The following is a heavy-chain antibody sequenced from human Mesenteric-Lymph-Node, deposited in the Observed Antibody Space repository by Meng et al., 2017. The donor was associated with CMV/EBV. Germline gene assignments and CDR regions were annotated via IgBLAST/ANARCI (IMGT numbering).Heavy chain of an antibody. Sequence: GESLKISCEASGFTFSSYDMHWVRQATGKGLEWVSAIGTAGDTYYADSVKGRFTISRDNSKNSLYLQMNSLRTEDTALYYCAKDGRGSSGAYYFDYWGQGTLVTVSS. V-gene: IGHV3-13*01. CDR2: IGTAGDT. D-gene: IGHD6-6*01. CDR1: GFTFSSYD. CDR3: AKDGRGSSGAYYFDY. J-gene: IGHJ4*02.